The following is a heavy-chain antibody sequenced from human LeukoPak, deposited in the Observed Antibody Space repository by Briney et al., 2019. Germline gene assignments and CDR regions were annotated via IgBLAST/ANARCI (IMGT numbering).Heavy chain of an antibody. CDR3: ARDPNGEYIGAFDK. J-gene: IGHJ3*02. V-gene: IGHV3-23*01. CDR1: GFTFSAYA. CDR2: IRGGGGSA. Sequence: GGSLRLSCTASGFTFSAYAMMWVRQAPGKGPEWVSAIRGGGGSAFYADSVKGRFTISRDNSKYTLFLQKNSLRAEDTAVYYCARDPNGEYIGAFDKWGPGTMVTVSS. D-gene: IGHD4-17*01.